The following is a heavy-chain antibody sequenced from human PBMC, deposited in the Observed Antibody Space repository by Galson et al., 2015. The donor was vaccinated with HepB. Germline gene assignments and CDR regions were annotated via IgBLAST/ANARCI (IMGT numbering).Heavy chain of an antibody. D-gene: IGHD2-2*02. CDR2: IKQDGSEK. Sequence: SLRLSCADSGFGFSSYWMSWVRQAPGKGLEWVANIKQDGSEKYYVDSVKGRFTISRDNAKNSVYLQMNSLRAEDTAVYYCARDPDLSFFCSSSSCYKAWFDPWGQGTLVTVSS. CDR1: GFGFSSYW. CDR3: ARDPDLSFFCSSSSCYKAWFDP. J-gene: IGHJ5*02. V-gene: IGHV3-7*01.